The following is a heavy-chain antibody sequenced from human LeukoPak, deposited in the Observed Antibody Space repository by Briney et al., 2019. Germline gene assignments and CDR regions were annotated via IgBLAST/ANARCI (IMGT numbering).Heavy chain of an antibody. CDR2: ISCDGGDK. CDR1: GFTFRSYT. V-gene: IGHV3-30*04. J-gene: IGHJ3*02. D-gene: IGHD6-19*01. Sequence: GRSLRLSCAASGFTFRSYTMQWVRQAPGKGLEWVAVISCDGGDKYYADSVKGRFTISRDNSKNTLYLQMNSLRAEDTAVYYCARDGGIAVAGSKNDAFDIWGQGTMVTVSS. CDR3: ARDGGIAVAGSKNDAFDI.